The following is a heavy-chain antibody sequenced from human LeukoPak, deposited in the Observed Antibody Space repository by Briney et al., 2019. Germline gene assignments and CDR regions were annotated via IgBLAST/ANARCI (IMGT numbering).Heavy chain of an antibody. CDR3: ARTGGTSSPFFDY. V-gene: IGHV4-59*04. CDR2: IYYTGST. Sequence: SSETLSLTCTVSGGSISSYYWSWIRQPPGKGLEWIGTIYYTGSTYYNPSLKSRLTISVDTSKGQVSLQLSSVTAADTAVYYCARTGGTSSPFFDYWGQGTLVTVSS. CDR1: GGSISSYY. D-gene: IGHD6-6*01. J-gene: IGHJ4*02.